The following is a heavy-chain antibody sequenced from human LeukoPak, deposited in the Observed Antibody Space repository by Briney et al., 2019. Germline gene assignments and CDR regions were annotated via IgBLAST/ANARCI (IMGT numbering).Heavy chain of an antibody. Sequence: GGSLRLSCAASGFTVSSSYMSWVRQAPGKGLEWVSVIYSGGSTYYADSVKGRFTISRDNSKNTLYLQMNSLRAEDTAVYYCARRWPARDTVMVSTMIKWYFDLWGRGTLVTVSS. D-gene: IGHD5-18*01. CDR2: IYSGGST. J-gene: IGHJ2*01. CDR3: ARRWPARDTVMVSTMIKWYFDL. V-gene: IGHV3-66*01. CDR1: GFTVSSSY.